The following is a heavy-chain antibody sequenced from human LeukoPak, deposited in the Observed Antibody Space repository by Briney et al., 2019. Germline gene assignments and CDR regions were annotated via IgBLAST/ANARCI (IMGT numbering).Heavy chain of an antibody. D-gene: IGHD2-15*01. CDR1: GGSISSYY. CDR2: IYYSGST. CDR3: AREGDCSGDSCYSSPIDY. V-gene: IGHV4-59*12. J-gene: IGHJ4*02. Sequence: SETLSLTCTVSGGSISSYYWSWIRQPPGKGLEWIGYIYYSGSTNYNPSLKSRVTISVDTSKNQFSLKLSSVTAADTAVYYCAREGDCSGDSCYSSPIDYWGQGTLVTVSS.